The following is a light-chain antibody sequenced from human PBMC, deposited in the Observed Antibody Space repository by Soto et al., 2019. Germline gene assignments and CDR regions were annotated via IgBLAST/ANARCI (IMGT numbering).Light chain of an antibody. J-gene: IGLJ2*01. V-gene: IGLV1-40*01. CDR2: GSI. CDR1: SSNIGAGFD. CDR3: PSYDSSLGGAI. Sequence: QSVLTQPPSVSGAPGQRVTISCTGSSSNIGAGFDIQWYQQPPGTAPKLLVYGSIHRPSGIPDRFSGSKSDTSASLAITGLQADDEAEYYCPSYDSSLGGAIFGGGTKLTVL.